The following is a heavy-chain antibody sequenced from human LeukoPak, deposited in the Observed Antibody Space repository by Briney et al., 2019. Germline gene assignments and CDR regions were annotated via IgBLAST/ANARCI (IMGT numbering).Heavy chain of an antibody. CDR1: GFTFSSYG. D-gene: IGHD3-10*01. J-gene: IGHJ3*02. V-gene: IGHV3-30*18. CDR2: ISYDGSNK. CDR3: AKEILWFGEPEGDAFDI. Sequence: PGGSLRLSCAASGFTFSSYGMHWVRQAPGKGLEWVAVISYDGSNKYYADSVKGRFTISRDNSKNTLYLQMNSLRAEDTAVYYCAKEILWFGEPEGDAFDIWGQGTMVTVSS.